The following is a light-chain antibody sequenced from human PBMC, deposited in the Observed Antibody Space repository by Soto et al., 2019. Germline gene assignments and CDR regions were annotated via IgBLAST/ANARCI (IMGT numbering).Light chain of an antibody. J-gene: IGKJ3*01. CDR3: QKYNRAAQT. V-gene: IGKV1-27*01. Sequence: DIQMTQSPSSLSASVGDRVTITCRASQGISNDLAWYQQKPGEVPKLLMYGASTLQSGVPSRFSGSGSGTEFTHIISSLQPENVATYYCQKYNRAAQTFATGTKVDIK. CDR1: QGISND. CDR2: GAS.